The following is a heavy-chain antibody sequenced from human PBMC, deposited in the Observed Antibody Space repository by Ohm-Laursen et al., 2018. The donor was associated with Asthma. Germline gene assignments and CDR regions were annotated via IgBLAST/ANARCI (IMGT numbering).Heavy chain of an antibody. Sequence: GSLRLSCSASGFAFSNIWMTWVRQSPGKGLEWVGRITSERSGGTRAYAAPVKDRFTTSRDDSKTTLYLQMNSLETEDTAVYFCATYNQYNAFDLWGQGTMVTVSS. J-gene: IGHJ3*01. D-gene: IGHD1-14*01. CDR2: ITSERSGGTR. V-gene: IGHV3-15*01. CDR1: GFAFSNIW. CDR3: ATYNQYNAFDL.